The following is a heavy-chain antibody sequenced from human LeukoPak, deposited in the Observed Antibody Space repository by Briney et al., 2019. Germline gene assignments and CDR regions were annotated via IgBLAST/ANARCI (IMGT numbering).Heavy chain of an antibody. CDR3: ARFTTSGWYPPSFAFDY. V-gene: IGHV4-34*01. Sequence: SETLSLTCAVYGGSFSGYYWSWIRQPPGKGLEWIGEINHSGSTNYNPSLKSRVTISVDTSKNQFSLKLSSVTAADTAVYYRARFTTSGWYPPSFAFDYWGQGTLVTVSS. CDR1: GGSFSGYY. D-gene: IGHD6-19*01. CDR2: INHSGST. J-gene: IGHJ4*02.